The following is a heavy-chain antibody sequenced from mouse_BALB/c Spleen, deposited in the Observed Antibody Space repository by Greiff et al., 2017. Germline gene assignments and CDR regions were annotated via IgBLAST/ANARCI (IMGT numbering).Heavy chain of an antibody. CDR2: IWAGGST. Sequence: QVQLKESGPGLVAPSQSLSITCTVSGFSLTSYGVHWVRQPPGKGLEWLGVIWAGGSTNYNSALMSRLSISKDNSKSQVFLKMNSLQTDDTAMYYCARDDGSKGAWFAYWGQGTLVTVSA. CDR1: GFSLTSYG. V-gene: IGHV2-9*02. J-gene: IGHJ3*01. D-gene: IGHD1-1*01. CDR3: ARDDGSKGAWFAY.